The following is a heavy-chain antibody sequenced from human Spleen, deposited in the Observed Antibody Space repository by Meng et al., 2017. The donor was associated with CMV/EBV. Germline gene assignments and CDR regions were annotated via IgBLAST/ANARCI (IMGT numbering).Heavy chain of an antibody. J-gene: IGHJ4*02. CDR3: ARDPRVKSYVVVPAASDY. V-gene: IGHV3-7*01. CDR2: IKQDGSEK. CDR1: GFTFNTYW. D-gene: IGHD2-2*01. Sequence: GGSLRLSCVASGFTFNTYWLSWVRQAPGKGLERVANIKQDGSEKYYVGSVKGRFTISRDNAKNSLYLQMNSLRAEDTAVYYCARDPRVKSYVVVPAASDYWGQGTMVTVS.